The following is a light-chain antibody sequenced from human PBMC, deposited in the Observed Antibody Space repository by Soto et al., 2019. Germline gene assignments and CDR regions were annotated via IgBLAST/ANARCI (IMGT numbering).Light chain of an antibody. V-gene: IGKV3-20*01. J-gene: IGKJ1*01. CDR3: QQYDGSPPWT. Sequence: EIVLTQSPGTLSFSPRERATLSCRASQSVSSTSLAWYQQKPGQAPRLLIYGASNRATGIPDRFSGSGSGTDFTLTIIRLEPEDFAVYYCQQYDGSPPWTFGLGTKV. CDR2: GAS. CDR1: QSVSSTS.